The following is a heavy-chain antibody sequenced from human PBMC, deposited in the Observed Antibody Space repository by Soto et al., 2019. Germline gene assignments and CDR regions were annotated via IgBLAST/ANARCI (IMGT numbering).Heavy chain of an antibody. CDR2: ISYTGST. CDR1: GGSISPYY. D-gene: IGHD3-3*02. CDR3: ARDRLASTGWPEA. J-gene: IGHJ5*02. Sequence: QVQLQESGPGLVKPSETLSLTCTVSGGSISPYYWSWVRQPPGKGLEWIGYISYTGSTNYNPSLKSRVTMSVDTSKNQFSRRLSSVTAADTAVYYCARDRLASTGWPEAWGQGTLVTVSS. V-gene: IGHV4-59*01.